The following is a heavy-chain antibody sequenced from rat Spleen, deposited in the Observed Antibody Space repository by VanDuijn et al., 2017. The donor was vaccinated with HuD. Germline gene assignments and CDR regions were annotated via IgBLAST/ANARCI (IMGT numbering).Heavy chain of an antibody. CDR2: SSYDGSST. V-gene: IGHV5-29*01. D-gene: IGHD1-4*01. Sequence: EVQLVESGGGLVQPGRSLKLSCAASGFTFSNYDMAWLRQAPTKGLEWVASSSYDGSSTYYRDSVKGRFTISRDNAKSTLYLQMDSLRSEDTATYYCATAGSRVSRFAYWGQGTLVTVSS. CDR3: ATAGSRVSRFAY. J-gene: IGHJ3*01. CDR1: GFTFSNYD.